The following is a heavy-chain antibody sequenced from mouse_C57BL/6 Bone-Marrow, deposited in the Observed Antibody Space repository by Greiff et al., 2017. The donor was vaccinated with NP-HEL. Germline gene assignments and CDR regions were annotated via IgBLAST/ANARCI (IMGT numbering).Heavy chain of an antibody. V-gene: IGHV1-20*01. J-gene: IGHJ4*01. CDR2: INPYNGDT. CDR1: GYSFTGYF. D-gene: IGHD2-4*01. Sequence: VQLKQSGPELVKPGDSVKISCKASGYSFTGYFMNWVMQSHGKSLEWIGRINPYNGDTFYNQKFKGKATLTVDKSSSTAHMELRSLTSEDSAVYYCARRNYYDYDPYAMDYWGQGTSVTVSS. CDR3: ARRNYYDYDPYAMDY.